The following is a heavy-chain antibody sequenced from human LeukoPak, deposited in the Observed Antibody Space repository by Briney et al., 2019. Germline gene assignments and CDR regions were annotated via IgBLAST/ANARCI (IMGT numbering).Heavy chain of an antibody. CDR1: GGTFSSYA. Sequence: SVKVSCKASGGTFSSYAISWVRQAPGQGLEWMGRIIPILGIANYAQKFQGRVTITADKSTSTAYMELSSLRSEDTAVYYCARDRGVVTFDYWGQGTLVTVSS. CDR2: IIPILGIA. D-gene: IGHD4-23*01. CDR3: ARDRGVVTFDY. V-gene: IGHV1-69*04. J-gene: IGHJ4*02.